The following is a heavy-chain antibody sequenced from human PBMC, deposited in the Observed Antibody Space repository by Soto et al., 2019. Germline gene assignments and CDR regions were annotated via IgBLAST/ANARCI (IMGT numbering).Heavy chain of an antibody. J-gene: IGHJ1*01. D-gene: IGHD3-9*01. CDR1: GYTFTIYG. Sequence: GASVKVSCKASGYTFTIYGISWVRQAPGQGLEWMGWISAYNGNTNYAQKLQGRVTMTTDTSTSTAYMELRSLRSDDTAVYYCARDQTDIVTGYYGPGYWGQGTLVTVSS. CDR2: ISAYNGNT. CDR3: ARDQTDIVTGYYGPGY. V-gene: IGHV1-18*01.